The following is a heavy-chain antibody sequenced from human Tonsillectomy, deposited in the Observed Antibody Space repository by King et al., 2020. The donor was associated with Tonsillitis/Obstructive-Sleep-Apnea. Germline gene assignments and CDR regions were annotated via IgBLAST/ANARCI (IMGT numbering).Heavy chain of an antibody. Sequence: VQLVESGGGLVHPGGSLRLSCAASGFTFSSYWMTWVRQAPGKGLEWVANIKQDGGEKYYVDSVKGRFTISRDNAKNSVYLQMNSLRGEDTAVYYCAGGRDPVYYYCMDVWGKGTTVTVSS. V-gene: IGHV3-7*01. CDR1: GFTFSSYW. CDR2: IKQDGGEK. J-gene: IGHJ6*03. CDR3: AGGRDPVYYYCMDV.